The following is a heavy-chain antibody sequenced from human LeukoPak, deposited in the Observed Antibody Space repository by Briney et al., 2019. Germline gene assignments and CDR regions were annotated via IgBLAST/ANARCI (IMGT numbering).Heavy chain of an antibody. CDR3: ARLRSSSSDRRLGPPYNWFDP. V-gene: IGHV5-10-1*01. D-gene: IGHD6-6*01. J-gene: IGHJ5*02. CDR2: IDPSDSYT. Sequence: GESLRISCKGSGYSFTSYWISWVRQMPGKVLEWMGRIDPSDSYTNYSPSFQGHVTISADKSFSTAYLQWSSLKASDTAMYYCARLRSSSSDRRLGPPYNWFDPWGQGTLVTVSS. CDR1: GYSFTSYW.